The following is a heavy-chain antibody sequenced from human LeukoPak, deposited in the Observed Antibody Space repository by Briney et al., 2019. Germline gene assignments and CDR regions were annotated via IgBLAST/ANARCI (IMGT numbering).Heavy chain of an antibody. Sequence: SETLSLTCTVSGGSISSSSYYWGWIRQPPGKGLEWIGSIYYSGITYYNPSLKSRVTISVDTSKSHFSLKLSSVTAADTAVYYCARVRVEYYFSNPFPSLFDYWGQGTLVTVSS. J-gene: IGHJ4*02. CDR1: GGSISSSSYY. CDR3: ARVRVEYYFSNPFPSLFDY. CDR2: IYYSGIT. D-gene: IGHD2/OR15-2a*01. V-gene: IGHV4-39*07.